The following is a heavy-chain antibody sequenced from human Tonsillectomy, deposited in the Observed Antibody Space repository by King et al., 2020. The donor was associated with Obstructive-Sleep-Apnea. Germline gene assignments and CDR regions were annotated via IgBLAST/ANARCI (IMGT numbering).Heavy chain of an antibody. J-gene: IGHJ4*02. D-gene: IGHD6-13*01. CDR2: IFSNDEN. V-gene: IGHV2-26*01. Sequence: TLKESGPVLVKPTETFTLTCTVSGFSLSNARMVVSWIRQPPGKALEWLAHIFSNDENSYSTSLNSRLTTSKDTAKSQVVLTMTNMDPVDTATYYCAREYSSSWYDYFDYWGQGTLVTVSS. CDR3: AREYSSSWYDYFDY. CDR1: GFSLSNARMV.